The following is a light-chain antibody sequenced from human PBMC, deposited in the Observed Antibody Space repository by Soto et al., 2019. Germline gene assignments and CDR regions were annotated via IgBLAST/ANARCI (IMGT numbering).Light chain of an antibody. V-gene: IGLV1-44*01. CDR3: AAWDDSLMGV. CDR2: SNS. Sequence: QSVLTQPPSASGTPGKRVTISCSGSSSNIGTNPVNWYQQLPGTAPKLLIYSNSQRPSGVPARFSGSKSGTSASLAISGLQSEDEADYYCAAWDDSLMGVFGGGTKVTVL. J-gene: IGLJ3*02. CDR1: SSNIGTNP.